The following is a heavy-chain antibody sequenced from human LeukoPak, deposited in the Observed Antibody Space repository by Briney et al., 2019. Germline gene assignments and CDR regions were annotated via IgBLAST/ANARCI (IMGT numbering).Heavy chain of an antibody. V-gene: IGHV4-39*01. J-gene: IGHJ4*02. CDR3: ARHADCVGDCYRN. Sequence: SETLSLTCIVSGGSISRSSYYWGWVRQPPGKGLEWIGSTYHSGRTYSNPSLKSRVTISVDTSKNQFSLKLSSVTAADTAVYFCARHADCVGDCYRNWGQGTLVTVSS. CDR2: TYHSGRT. CDR1: GGSISRSSYY. D-gene: IGHD2-21*02.